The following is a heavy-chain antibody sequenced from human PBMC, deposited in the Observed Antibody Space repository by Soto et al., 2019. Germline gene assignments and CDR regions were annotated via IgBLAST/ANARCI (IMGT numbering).Heavy chain of an antibody. CDR2: IFHGGNT. V-gene: IGHV4-38-2*01. J-gene: IGHJ3*01. D-gene: IGHD2-15*01. CDR1: GFFISSGNY. Sequence: SEALSLTCAVSGFFISSGNYWGCIRKPPGKGLEWIGSIFHGGNTYYNPSLKSRVTISVDMSKNQFSLKLNSVTAADTAVYYCARARWYDAFDVWGQGTVVTVSS. CDR3: ARARWYDAFDV.